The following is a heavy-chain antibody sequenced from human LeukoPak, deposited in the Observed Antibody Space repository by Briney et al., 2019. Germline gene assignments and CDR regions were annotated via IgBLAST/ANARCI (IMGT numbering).Heavy chain of an antibody. CDR3: ARMGAIAGASANVDY. D-gene: IGHD4/OR15-4a*01. V-gene: IGHV4-34*01. Sequence: SETLSLTCAVFGGSFSGYYWIWIRQPPGKGLEWIGEINHSGSINYNSSLKSRVTISVDTSKNQFSLKVSSVTAADTAVYYCARMGAIAGASANVDYWGQGTLVTVSS. CDR1: GGSFSGYY. CDR2: INHSGSI. J-gene: IGHJ4*02.